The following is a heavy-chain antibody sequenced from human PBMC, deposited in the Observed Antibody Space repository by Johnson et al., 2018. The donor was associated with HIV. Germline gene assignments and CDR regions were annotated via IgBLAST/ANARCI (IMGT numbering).Heavy chain of an antibody. CDR1: GFTFGDYA. CDR3: AKTEDAFDI. CDR2: ISWNSVNI. J-gene: IGHJ3*02. V-gene: IGHV3-9*01. Sequence: VQLVESGGGLVQPGRSLRLSCAASGFTFGDYAMHWVRQRPGKGLEWVSGISWNSVNIEYADSVKGRFTISRDNSKNTLYLQMNSLRAEDTAVYYCAKTEDAFDIWGQGTMVTVSS.